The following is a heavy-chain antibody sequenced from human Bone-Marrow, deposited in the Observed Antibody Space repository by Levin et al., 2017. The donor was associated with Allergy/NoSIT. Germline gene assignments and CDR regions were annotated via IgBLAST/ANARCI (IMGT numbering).Heavy chain of an antibody. D-gene: IGHD2-21*02. CDR3: ARGLAVTSTFDY. J-gene: IGHJ4*02. CDR1: GYSISSGYY. V-gene: IGHV4-38-2*02. CDR2: IYHSGST. Sequence: SETLSLTCTVSGYSISSGYYWGWIRQPPGKGLEWIGSIYHSGSTYYNPSLKSRVTISVDTSKNQFSLKLSSVTAADTAVYYCARGLAVTSTFDYWGQGTLVTVSS.